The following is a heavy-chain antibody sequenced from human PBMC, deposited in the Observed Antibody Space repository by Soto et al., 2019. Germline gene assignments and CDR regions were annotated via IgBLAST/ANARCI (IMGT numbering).Heavy chain of an antibody. J-gene: IGHJ4*02. V-gene: IGHV3-23*01. CDR3: AKEAPNIVLMVYAIPEYYFDY. Sequence: GGSLRLSCAASGFTFSSYAMSWVRQAPGKGLEWVSAISGSGGSTYYADSVKGRFTISRDNSKNTLYLQMNSLRAEDTAVYYCAKEAPNIVLMVYAIPEYYFDYWGQGTLVTVSS. D-gene: IGHD2-8*01. CDR1: GFTFSSYA. CDR2: ISGSGGST.